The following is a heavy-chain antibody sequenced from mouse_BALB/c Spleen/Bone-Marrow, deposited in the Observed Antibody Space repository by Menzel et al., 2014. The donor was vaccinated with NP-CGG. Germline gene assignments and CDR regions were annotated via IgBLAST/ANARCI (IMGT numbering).Heavy chain of an antibody. Sequence: LVESGPELVKPGASVKMSCKASGYTFTSYVVHWVKQKPGQGLEWIGNINPYNDDTMYNGKFKGKATLTSDKSSSTAYMELSSLTSEDSAVYYCARSLYGYDWYFDVWGAGTTVTVSS. CDR2: INPYNDDT. J-gene: IGHJ1*01. CDR3: ARSLYGYDWYFDV. V-gene: IGHV1-14*01. CDR1: GYTFTSYV. D-gene: IGHD2-2*01.